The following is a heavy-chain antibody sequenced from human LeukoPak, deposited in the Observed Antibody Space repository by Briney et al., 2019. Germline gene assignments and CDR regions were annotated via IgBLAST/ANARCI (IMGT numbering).Heavy chain of an antibody. CDR2: ISNDGNNK. V-gene: IGHV3-30-3*01. D-gene: IGHD3-22*01. CDR1: GFTFSTYA. CDR3: AKDTEVFSWGRSYYYDSSERYFDY. J-gene: IGHJ4*02. Sequence: PRGSLRLSCAASGFTFSTYAIHWVRQAPGKGLEWVAVISNDGNNKYYADSVKGRFTISRDNSKNTLYLQMNSLRAEDTAVYYCAKDTEVFSWGRSYYYDSSERYFDYWGQGTLVTVSS.